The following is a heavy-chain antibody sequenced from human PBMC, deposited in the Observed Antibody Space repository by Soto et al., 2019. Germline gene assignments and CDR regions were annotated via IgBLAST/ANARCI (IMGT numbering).Heavy chain of an antibody. D-gene: IGHD2-15*01. J-gene: IGHJ5*02. Sequence: GGSLRLACAASGFTFSDYHMSWIRQAPGKGLEWISSISYRDNSIYYADSVKGRFTISRDVAKNSLYLQMNSLRAEDTAVYYCARARYIVVPFDHRGPRTLDTVSS. CDR1: GFTFSDYH. CDR2: ISYRDNSI. V-gene: IGHV3-11*01. CDR3: ARARYIVVPFDH.